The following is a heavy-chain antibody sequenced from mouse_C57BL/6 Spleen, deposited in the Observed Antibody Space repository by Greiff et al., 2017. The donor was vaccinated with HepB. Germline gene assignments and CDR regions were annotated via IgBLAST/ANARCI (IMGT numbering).Heavy chain of an antibody. CDR1: GYAFSSSW. CDR2: IYPGDGDT. J-gene: IGHJ3*01. CDR3: ARDPAWVAY. Sequence: QVQLQQSGPELVKPGASVKISCKASGYAFSSSWMNWVKQRPGKGLEWIGRIYPGDGDTNYNGKFKGKATLTADKSSSTAYMQLSSLTSEDSAVYFCARDPAWVAYWGQGTLVTVSA. V-gene: IGHV1-82*01.